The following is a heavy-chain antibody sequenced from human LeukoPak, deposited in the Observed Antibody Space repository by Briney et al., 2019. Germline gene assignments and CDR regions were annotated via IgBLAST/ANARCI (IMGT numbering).Heavy chain of an antibody. D-gene: IGHD3-9*01. V-gene: IGHV3-48*01. CDR2: ISVGSGTI. J-gene: IGHJ4*02. CDR1: GFTFSSFA. CDR3: ANRGVIDFLTGYYYYFDY. Sequence: GGSLRLSCAASGFTFSSFAMNWVRQAPGKGLEWLSYISVGSGTIYYADSVKGRFTISGDNAKNSLYLQMNSLRPEDTAVYFCANRGVIDFLTGYYYYFDYWGQGTLVIVSS.